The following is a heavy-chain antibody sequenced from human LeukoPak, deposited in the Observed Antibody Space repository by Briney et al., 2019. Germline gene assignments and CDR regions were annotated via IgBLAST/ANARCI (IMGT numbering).Heavy chain of an antibody. Sequence: SVKVSCKASGGTFSSYAISWVRQAPGQGLEWMGRIIPIFGTANYAQKFQGRVTITTDESTSTAYMELSSLRSEDTAVYYCARDRLYSSSPPLANWGQGTLVTVSS. CDR1: GGTFSSYA. CDR2: IIPIFGTA. V-gene: IGHV1-69*05. J-gene: IGHJ4*02. D-gene: IGHD6-13*01. CDR3: ARDRLYSSSPPLAN.